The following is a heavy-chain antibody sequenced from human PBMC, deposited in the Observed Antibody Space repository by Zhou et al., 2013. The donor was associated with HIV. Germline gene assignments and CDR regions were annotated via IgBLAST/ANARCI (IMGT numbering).Heavy chain of an antibody. V-gene: IGHV4-34*01. CDR1: GESFSGYY. Sequence: VQLQQWGAGLLKPSETLSLTCAVSGESFSGYYWSWIRQSPGKGLEWIGEINHSGTTNYNPSLKGRVTFSVDTAKGHFSLRLSSVTAADTAMYYCVRREWVGLRLWFGPWGQGTHVTVSS. D-gene: IGHD1-26*01. CDR2: INHSGTT. CDR3: VRREWVGLRLWFGP. J-gene: IGHJ5*02.